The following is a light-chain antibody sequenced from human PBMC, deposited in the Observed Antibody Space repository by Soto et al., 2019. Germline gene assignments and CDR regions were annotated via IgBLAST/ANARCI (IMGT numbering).Light chain of an antibody. CDR2: GSS. V-gene: IGKV3-15*01. Sequence: EVVMTQSLATLSVSPGERATLSCRASQSVSGNLAWYQHKPGQAPRLLIYGSSTRATGIPARFSGSGSGTDFSLTISSVQSEDFAVYYCQQYNNWPYTFGQGTKLEMK. CDR3: QQYNNWPYT. J-gene: IGKJ2*01. CDR1: QSVSGN.